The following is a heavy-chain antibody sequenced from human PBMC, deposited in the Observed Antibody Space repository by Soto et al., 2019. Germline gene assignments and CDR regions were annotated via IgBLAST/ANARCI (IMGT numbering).Heavy chain of an antibody. CDR1: GFTFSSYG. D-gene: IGHD3-22*01. CDR3: ARGDFYDSSGPFSDAFDI. Sequence: GGSLRLSCAASGFTFSSYGIHWVRQAPGKGLEWVAVISYDGSNKDYADSVKGRFTISRDNSKNTLYLQMNSLRAEDTAVYYCARGDFYDSSGPFSDAFDIWGQGTMVT. CDR2: ISYDGSNK. V-gene: IGHV3-30*03. J-gene: IGHJ3*02.